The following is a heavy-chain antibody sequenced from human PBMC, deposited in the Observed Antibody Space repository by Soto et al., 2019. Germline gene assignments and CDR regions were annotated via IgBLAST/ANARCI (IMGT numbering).Heavy chain of an antibody. Sequence: GASVKVSCKASGYTFTSYGISWVRQAPGQGLEWMGWISAYNGNTNYAQKLQGRVTMTTDTSTSTAYMELRSLRSDDTAVYYCVRDNIVLVPAATGYYYYYGMDVWGQGSTVTVSS. CDR2: ISAYNGNT. V-gene: IGHV1-18*01. CDR3: VRDNIVLVPAATGYYYYYGMDV. J-gene: IGHJ6*02. CDR1: GYTFTSYG. D-gene: IGHD2-2*01.